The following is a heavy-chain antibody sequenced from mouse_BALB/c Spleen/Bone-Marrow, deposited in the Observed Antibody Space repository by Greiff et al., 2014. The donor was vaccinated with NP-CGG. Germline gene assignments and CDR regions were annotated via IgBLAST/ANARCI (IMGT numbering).Heavy chain of an antibody. Sequence: QVQLQQSGAELARPGASVKLSCKASGYTFTSYWMQWVKQRPGQGLEWIGAIYPGDGDTRYTQKFKGKATLIADKSSSTAYMQLSSLASEDSAVYYCARWGNSYAMDYWGQGTSVTVSS. J-gene: IGHJ4*01. CDR2: IYPGDGDT. V-gene: IGHV1-87*01. D-gene: IGHD2-1*01. CDR3: ARWGNSYAMDY. CDR1: GYTFTSYW.